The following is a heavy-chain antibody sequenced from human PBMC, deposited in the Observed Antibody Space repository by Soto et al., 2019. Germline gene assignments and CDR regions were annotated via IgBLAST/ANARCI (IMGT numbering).Heavy chain of an antibody. CDR1: GFSLSSSGVG. V-gene: IGHV2-5*02. Sequence: QITLKESGATLVKPRQTLTLTCTFSGFSLSSSGVGVGWIRQPPGKALEWLALIYWDDDKRYSASLKNRLTITKDPSTNQVVLIMTNVDPVDTATYYCAHDSSGLYGLDVWGQGITVTVS. CDR2: IYWDDDK. D-gene: IGHD6-19*01. J-gene: IGHJ6*02. CDR3: AHDSSGLYGLDV.